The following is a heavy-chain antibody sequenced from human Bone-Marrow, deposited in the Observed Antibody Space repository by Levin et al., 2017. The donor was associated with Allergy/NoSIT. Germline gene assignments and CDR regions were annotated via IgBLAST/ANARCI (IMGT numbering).Heavy chain of an antibody. D-gene: IGHD3-10*01. V-gene: IGHV3-33*01. CDR2: IWYDGSNK. J-gene: IGHJ6*03. Sequence: LSLTCAASGFTFSSYGMHWVRQAPGKGLEWVAVIWYDGSNKYYADSVKGRFTISRDNSKNTLYLQMNSLRAEDTAVYYCARKMVQGVISIYYYYYYMDVWGKGTTVTVSS. CDR3: ARKMVQGVISIYYYYYYMDV. CDR1: GFTFSSYG.